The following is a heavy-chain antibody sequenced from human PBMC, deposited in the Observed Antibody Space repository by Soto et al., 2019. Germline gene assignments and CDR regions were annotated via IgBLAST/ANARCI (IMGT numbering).Heavy chain of an antibody. D-gene: IGHD1-26*01. CDR2: IYISGTS. J-gene: IGHJ4*02. Sequence: SETLSLTCTVSGVSISTYWRSWIRQSAGKGLEWIVRIYISGTSNYNPSLNSRVTMSVDTSKSQFSLRLSSVTAADSAIYYCAREGRGSYYADYWGRGILVT. V-gene: IGHV4-4*07. CDR3: AREGRGSYYADY. CDR1: GVSISTYW.